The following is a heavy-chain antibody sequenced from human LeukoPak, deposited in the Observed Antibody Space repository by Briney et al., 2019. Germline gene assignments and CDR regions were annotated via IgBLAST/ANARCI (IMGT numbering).Heavy chain of an antibody. CDR3: ARLDSSGWYPNYYFYMDV. CDR2: VYYSGST. CDR1: GGSISGSSYY. J-gene: IGHJ6*03. D-gene: IGHD6-19*01. V-gene: IGHV4-39*01. Sequence: SSETLSLTCTVSGGSISGSSYYWGWIRQPPGEGLEWIGSVYYSGSTYYNPSLKSRLTIIVDTSKNQFSLKLSSVTAADTAVYYCARLDSSGWYPNYYFYMDVWGKGTTVTISS.